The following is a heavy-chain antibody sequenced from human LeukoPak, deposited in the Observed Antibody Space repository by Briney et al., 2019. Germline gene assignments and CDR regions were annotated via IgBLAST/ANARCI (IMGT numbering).Heavy chain of an antibody. CDR1: GYRFTSYW. CDR2: IYPGDSDT. Sequence: GESLKISCKGSGYRFTSYWIGWGRQMPGKGLEWMGIIYPGDSDTRYSPSFQGKVTITADKSISTAYLQWSSLKASDTAMYYCASWDSSSWSFDYWGQGTLVTVSS. CDR3: ASWDSSSWSFDY. V-gene: IGHV5-51*01. J-gene: IGHJ4*02. D-gene: IGHD6-13*01.